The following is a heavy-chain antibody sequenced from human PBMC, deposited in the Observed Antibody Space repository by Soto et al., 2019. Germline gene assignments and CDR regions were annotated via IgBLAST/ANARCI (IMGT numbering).Heavy chain of an antibody. CDR1: GFTFSSYG. Sequence: QVQLVESGGGVVQPGRSLRLSCAASGFTFSSYGMHWVRQAPGKGLEWVAVIWYDGSNKYYADSVKGRFTISRDNSKNXXYLQMNSLRAEDTAVYYCAREKNYDILPGYYIVHYYYGMDVWGQGTTVTVSS. J-gene: IGHJ6*02. CDR2: IWYDGSNK. D-gene: IGHD3-9*01. V-gene: IGHV3-33*01. CDR3: AREKNYDILPGYYIVHYYYGMDV.